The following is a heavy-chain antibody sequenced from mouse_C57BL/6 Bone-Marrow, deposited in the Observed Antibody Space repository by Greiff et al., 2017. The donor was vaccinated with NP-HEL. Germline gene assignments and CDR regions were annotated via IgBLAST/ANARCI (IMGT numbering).Heavy chain of an antibody. CDR3: ARDAGGGTEAMDY. CDR1: GFTFSDFY. V-gene: IGHV7-1*01. CDR2: SRNKANDYTT. D-gene: IGHD1-1*02. Sequence: EVKVVESGGGLVQSGRSLRLSCATSGFTFSDFYMEWVRQAPGKGLEWIAASRNKANDYTTEYSASVKGRFIVSRDTSQSILYLQMNALRAEDTAIYYCARDAGGGTEAMDYWGQGTSVTVSS. J-gene: IGHJ4*01.